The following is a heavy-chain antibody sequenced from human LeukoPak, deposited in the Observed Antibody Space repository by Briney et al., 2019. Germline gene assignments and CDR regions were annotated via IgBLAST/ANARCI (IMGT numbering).Heavy chain of an antibody. CDR2: IYHSGST. CDR1: GYSISSGYY. CDR3: ARDRPPNLLLWFGESSNWFDP. V-gene: IGHV4-38-2*02. D-gene: IGHD3-10*01. Sequence: SETLSLTCAVSGYSISSGYYWGWIRQPPGKGLEWIGSIYHSGSTYYNPSLKSRVTISVDTSKNQFSPKLSSVTAADTAVYYCARDRPPNLLLWFGESSNWFDPWGQGTLVTVSS. J-gene: IGHJ5*02.